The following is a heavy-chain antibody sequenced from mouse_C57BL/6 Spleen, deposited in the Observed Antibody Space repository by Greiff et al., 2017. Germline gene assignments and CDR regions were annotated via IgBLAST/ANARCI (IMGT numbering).Heavy chain of an antibody. V-gene: IGHV1-55*01. CDR1: GYTFTSYW. CDR2: IYPGSGST. J-gene: IGHJ1*03. D-gene: IGHD2-4*01. Sequence: VQLQQPGAELVKPGASVKMSCKASGYTFTSYWITWVKQRPGQGLEWIGDIYPGSGSTNYNEKFKGKATLTADTSSSTAYMQLSSLPSEDSAGYSCAKYARLRPGYFDVWGTGTTVTVSS. CDR3: AKYARLRPGYFDV.